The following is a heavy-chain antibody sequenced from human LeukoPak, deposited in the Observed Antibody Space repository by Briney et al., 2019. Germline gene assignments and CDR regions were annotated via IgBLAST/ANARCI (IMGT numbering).Heavy chain of an antibody. V-gene: IGHV3-30*04. D-gene: IGHD1-26*01. Sequence: GRSLRLSCAASGFTFSSYAMHWVRQAPGKGLEWVAVMSHDGSNKYYADSVKGRFTISRDNSKNTLYLQMNSLRAEDTAVYYCAKTPLGSSPFDYWGQGTLVTVSS. J-gene: IGHJ4*02. CDR2: MSHDGSNK. CDR3: AKTPLGSSPFDY. CDR1: GFTFSSYA.